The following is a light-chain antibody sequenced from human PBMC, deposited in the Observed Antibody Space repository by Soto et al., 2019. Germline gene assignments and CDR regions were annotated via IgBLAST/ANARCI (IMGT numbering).Light chain of an antibody. J-gene: IGKJ2*01. CDR2: AAS. V-gene: IGKV1-17*03. CDR1: QEISTF. Sequence: DIQMTQSPSAMSASVGDRDTITCRASQEISTFLAWFQQKPGKVPKRLIYAASSLHSGVPSRFSGSGSGTQFTLTISNLQPEDFPTYYCLHHKTCPYTLGQGTKLEL. CDR3: LHHKTCPYT.